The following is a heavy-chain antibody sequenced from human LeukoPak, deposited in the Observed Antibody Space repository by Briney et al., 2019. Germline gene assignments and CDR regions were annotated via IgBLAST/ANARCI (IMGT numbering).Heavy chain of an antibody. V-gene: IGHV5-51*01. CDR2: IYPGDSDI. J-gene: IGHJ5*02. Sequence: GESLKISCKCSGYSFTGHWIGWVRQMPGKGLEWMGIIYPGDSDIRYSPSFQGQVTISADKSISTAYLQWSSLKASDTAIYYCARQVSGTFWFDPWGQGTLVTVSA. D-gene: IGHD6-19*01. CDR1: GYSFTGHW. CDR3: ARQVSGTFWFDP.